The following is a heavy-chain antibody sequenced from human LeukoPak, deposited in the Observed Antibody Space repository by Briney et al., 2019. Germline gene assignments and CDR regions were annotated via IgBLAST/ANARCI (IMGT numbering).Heavy chain of an antibody. CDR2: IYHSGST. CDR1: GYSISSGYY. V-gene: IGHV4-38-2*02. CDR3: AWGPIRGALNYYFDY. J-gene: IGHJ4*02. D-gene: IGHD3-10*01. Sequence: SETLSLTCTVSGYSISSGYYWGWIRQPPGKGLEWIGSIYHSGSTYYNPSLKSRVTISVDTSKNQFSLKLSSVTAADTAVYYCAWGPIRGALNYYFDYWGQGTLVTVSS.